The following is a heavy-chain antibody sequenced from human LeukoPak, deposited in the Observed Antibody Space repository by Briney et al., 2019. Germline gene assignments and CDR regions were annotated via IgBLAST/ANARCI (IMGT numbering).Heavy chain of an antibody. V-gene: IGHV3-30*04. D-gene: IGHD4-11*01. CDR2: ISYDGSNK. Sequence: GRSLRLSCAASGFTFSNYAMHWVRQAPGKGLEWVAVISYDGSNKFYADSVKGRFTISRDNSKNTLHLQMNSLRAEDTAVYYCARSLTTSYYYMDVWGKGTTVTVSS. CDR1: GFTFSNYA. J-gene: IGHJ6*03. CDR3: ARSLTTSYYYMDV.